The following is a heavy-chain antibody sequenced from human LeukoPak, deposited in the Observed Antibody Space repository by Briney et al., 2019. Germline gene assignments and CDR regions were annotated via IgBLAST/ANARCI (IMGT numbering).Heavy chain of an antibody. Sequence: GGSLRLSCAASGFTFSSNYMSWVRQAPGKGLEWVSVIYIGGTTYYADSVKGRFTISRDNSKNTLYLQMNSPRAEDTAVYYCASPSVDTAMASWDYWGQGTLVTVSS. D-gene: IGHD5-18*01. CDR2: IYIGGTT. CDR1: GFTFSSNY. V-gene: IGHV3-53*01. J-gene: IGHJ4*02. CDR3: ASPSVDTAMASWDY.